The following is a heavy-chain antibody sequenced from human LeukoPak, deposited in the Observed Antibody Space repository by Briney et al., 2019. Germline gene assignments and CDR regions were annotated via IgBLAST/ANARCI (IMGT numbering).Heavy chain of an antibody. D-gene: IGHD2-21*01. Sequence: GESLRISCKGSGYSFTSYWNSWVRQMPGKGLEWMGRIDPSDSYTNYSPSFQGHVTISAGKSISTAYLQWSSLKASDTAMYYCARHIHTPTARPPHQIYGMDVWGQGTTVTVSS. V-gene: IGHV5-10-1*01. CDR3: ARHIHTPTARPPHQIYGMDV. CDR2: IDPSDSYT. CDR1: GYSFTSYW. J-gene: IGHJ6*02.